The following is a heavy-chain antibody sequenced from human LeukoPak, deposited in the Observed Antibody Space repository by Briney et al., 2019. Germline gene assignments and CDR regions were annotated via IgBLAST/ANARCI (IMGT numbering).Heavy chain of an antibody. D-gene: IGHD4-17*01. J-gene: IGHJ5*02. Sequence: SETLSLTCTVSGASISSYYWSWIRQPPGKGLEWIGYIYYSGSTNYNPSLKSRVTISVDTSKNQFSLKLNSMTAADTAVYYCASSRYGDYGSWFDPWGQGTLVTVSS. CDR2: IYYSGST. CDR1: GASISSYY. V-gene: IGHV4-59*01. CDR3: ASSRYGDYGSWFDP.